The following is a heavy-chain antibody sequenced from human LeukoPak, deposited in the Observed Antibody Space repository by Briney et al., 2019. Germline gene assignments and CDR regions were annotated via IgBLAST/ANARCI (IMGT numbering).Heavy chain of an antibody. CDR1: GGSISSYY. D-gene: IGHD3-3*01. V-gene: IGHV4-59*01. CDR3: ARAGVVSNPNSYWYFDL. Sequence: PWETLSLTCTVSGGSISSYYWSWIRQPPGKGLEWIGYIYYSGSTNYNPSLESRVTISVDTSKNQFSLKLSSVTAADTAVYYCARAGVVSNPNSYWYFDLWGRGTLVTVSS. J-gene: IGHJ2*01. CDR2: IYYSGST.